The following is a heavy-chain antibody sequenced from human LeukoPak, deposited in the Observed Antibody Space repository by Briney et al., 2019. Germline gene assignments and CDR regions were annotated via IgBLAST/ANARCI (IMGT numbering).Heavy chain of an antibody. CDR1: GFTFGVVA. CDR3: ARERAGDVDY. Sequence: GGSLRLSCATSGFTFGVVAMDWIRQAPGKGLEWVGFIRHREYGGTAEYAASVSGRFAISRDDAKSIVYLQMSALRTEGTGVYYCARERAGDVDYWGRGTLVTVSS. V-gene: IGHV3-49*03. J-gene: IGHJ4*02. CDR2: IRHREYGGTA.